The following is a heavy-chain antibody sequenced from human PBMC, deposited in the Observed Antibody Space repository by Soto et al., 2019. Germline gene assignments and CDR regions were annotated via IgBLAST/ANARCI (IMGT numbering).Heavy chain of an antibody. CDR1: GYTFTSYG. V-gene: IGHV1-18*04. CDR3: ERDGYSQPNYYYYGMDV. Sequence: GASVKVSCKASGYTFTSYGISWVRQAPGQGLEWMGWISAYNGNTNYAQKLQGRVTMTTDTSTSTAYMELRSLRSEDTAVYYCERDGYSQPNYYYYGMDVWGQGTTVTVSS. D-gene: IGHD5-18*01. CDR2: ISAYNGNT. J-gene: IGHJ6*02.